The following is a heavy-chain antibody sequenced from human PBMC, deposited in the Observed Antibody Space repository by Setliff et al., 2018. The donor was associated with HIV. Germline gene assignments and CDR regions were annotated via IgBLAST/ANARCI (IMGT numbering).Heavy chain of an antibody. D-gene: IGHD1-26*01. J-gene: IGHJ1*01. CDR3: ARARFIVGAGAYFQH. Sequence: SETLSLTCTVSGGSISSGGYYWNWIRQHPGRGLEWIGYIYYSGTTYYNPSLKSRVTISVDTSKKQFSLNLTSVTAADTAIYYCARARFIVGAGAYFQHWGQGTLVTVSS. CDR1: GGSISSGGYY. V-gene: IGHV4-31*03. CDR2: IYYSGTT.